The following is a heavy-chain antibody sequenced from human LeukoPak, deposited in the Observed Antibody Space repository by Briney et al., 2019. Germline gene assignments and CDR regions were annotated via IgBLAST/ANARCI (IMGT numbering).Heavy chain of an antibody. V-gene: IGHV3-48*02. CDR1: GFTFSSYR. Sequence: PGGSLRLSCAASGFTFSSYRMNWVRQAPGKGREWISYISSISSTIYYADSVKGRFTISRDNAKNSLYLQMSSLRDEDTAVYYCASDGSFHCSSTSCYTGDSWGQGTLVTVSS. CDR2: ISSISSTI. J-gene: IGHJ4*02. D-gene: IGHD2-2*01. CDR3: ASDGSFHCSSTSCYTGDS.